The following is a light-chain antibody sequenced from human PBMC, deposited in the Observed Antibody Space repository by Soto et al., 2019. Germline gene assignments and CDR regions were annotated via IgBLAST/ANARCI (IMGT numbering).Light chain of an antibody. V-gene: IGLV1-44*01. CDR3: AAWDDSLNGAV. J-gene: IGLJ2*01. Sequence: QSVLTQPPSASGTPGQRVTISCSGSSSNIGRNTVNWYQQLPGSAPKLLMYTNNQRPSGVPDRFSGSKSGTSASLAISELQSEDEADYYCAAWDDSLNGAVFGGGTKLTVL. CDR2: TNN. CDR1: SSNIGRNT.